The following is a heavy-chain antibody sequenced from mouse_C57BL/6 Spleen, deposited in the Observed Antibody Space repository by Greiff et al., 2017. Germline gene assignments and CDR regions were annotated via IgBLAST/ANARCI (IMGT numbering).Heavy chain of an antibody. CDR3: ANYYGSSYNYAMDY. CDR1: GYTFTGYW. D-gene: IGHD1-1*01. J-gene: IGHJ4*01. V-gene: IGHV1-7*01. CDR2: INPSSGYT. Sequence: VQLQQSGAELAKPGASVKLSCTASGYTFTGYWMHWVKQRPGQGLEWIGYINPSSGYTKYNQKFKDKATFTADKSSSTAYMQLSSLTYEDSAVYYCANYYGSSYNYAMDYWGQGTSVTVSS.